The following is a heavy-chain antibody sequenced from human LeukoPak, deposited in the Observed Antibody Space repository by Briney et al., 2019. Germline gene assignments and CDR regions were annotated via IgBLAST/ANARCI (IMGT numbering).Heavy chain of an antibody. CDR3: ARPYSSGWGYFDY. CDR1: GGTFSSYA. CDR2: IIPIFGTA. D-gene: IGHD6-19*01. Sequence: GASVKVSCKASGGTFSSYAISWVRQAPGQGLEWMGGIIPIFGTANYAQKFQGRVTITADKSTSTAYMELSSLRSEDTAVYYCARPYSSGWGYFDYWGQGTLVTVSS. J-gene: IGHJ4*02. V-gene: IGHV1-69*06.